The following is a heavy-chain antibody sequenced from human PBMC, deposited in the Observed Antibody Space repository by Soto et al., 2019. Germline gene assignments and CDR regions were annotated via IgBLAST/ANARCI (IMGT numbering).Heavy chain of an antibody. CDR2: INVGNGNT. CDR1: GYTFSTYI. V-gene: IGHV1-3*01. Sequence: ASVKVSCKASGYTFSTYILYWVRQAPGQRLEWMGWINVGNGNTKYSQKFQDRVTITRDASASTAYMELSSLRSEDTAVYYCVSGNCDDLCYHDDWGQGTPVTVSS. D-gene: IGHD2-21*01. CDR3: VSGNCDDLCYHDD. J-gene: IGHJ4*02.